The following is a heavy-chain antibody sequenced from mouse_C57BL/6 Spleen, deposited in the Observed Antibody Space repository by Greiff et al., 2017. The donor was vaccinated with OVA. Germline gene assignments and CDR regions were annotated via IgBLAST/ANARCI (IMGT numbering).Heavy chain of an antibody. CDR2: IYPGSGST. Sequence: QVQLQQSGAELVKPGASVKMSCKASGYTFTSYWITWVKQRPGQGLEWIGDIYPGSGSTNYNEKFKSKATLTVDTSSSTAYMQLSSLTSEDSAVYYCARGSNSLSWFAYWGQGTLVTVSA. J-gene: IGHJ3*01. CDR3: ARGSNSLSWFAY. CDR1: GYTFTSYW. D-gene: IGHD2-5*01. V-gene: IGHV1-55*01.